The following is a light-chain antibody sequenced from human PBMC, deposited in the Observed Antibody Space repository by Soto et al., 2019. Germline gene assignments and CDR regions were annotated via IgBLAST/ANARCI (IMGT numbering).Light chain of an antibody. CDR2: EVS. J-gene: IGLJ3*02. V-gene: IGLV2-14*01. CDR3: SSYTSSSTHWV. Sequence: QSALTQPASVSGSPGQSITISCTGTSSDVGGYNYVSWYQQHPGKAPKLMIYEVSNRPSGVSNRFSGSESGNTASLTISGLQAEDEADYYCSSYTSSSTHWVFGGGTKLTVL. CDR1: SSDVGGYNY.